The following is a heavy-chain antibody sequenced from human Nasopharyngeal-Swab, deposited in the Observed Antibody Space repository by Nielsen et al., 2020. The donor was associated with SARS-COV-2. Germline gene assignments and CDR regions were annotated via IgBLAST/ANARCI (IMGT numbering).Heavy chain of an antibody. D-gene: IGHD6-13*01. CDR1: GLTFDDYT. V-gene: IGHV3-43*01. CDR2: ISWDGART. J-gene: IGHJ4*02. CDR3: AKFPEEGSWSDY. Sequence: GESLKISCAASGLTFDDYTMHWVRQAPGKGLEWVSLISWDGARTYYADSVKGRFTISRDNSKHSLYLQMNSLRTEDTALYYCAKFPEEGSWSDYWGRGTLVTVSS.